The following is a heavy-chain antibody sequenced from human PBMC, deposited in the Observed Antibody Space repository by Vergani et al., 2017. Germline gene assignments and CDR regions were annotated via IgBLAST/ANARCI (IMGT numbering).Heavy chain of an antibody. CDR2: INAGNGNT. Sequence: QVQLVQSGAEVKKPGASVKVSCKASGYTFTSYAMHWVRQAPGQRLEWMGWINAGNGNTKYSQKFQGRVTITRDTSASTAYMELRSLRSEDTAVYYCARGLGAYDTPVDYFDYWGQGTLVTVSS. V-gene: IGHV1-3*01. CDR1: GYTFTSYA. D-gene: IGHD3-22*01. CDR3: ARGLGAYDTPVDYFDY. J-gene: IGHJ4*02.